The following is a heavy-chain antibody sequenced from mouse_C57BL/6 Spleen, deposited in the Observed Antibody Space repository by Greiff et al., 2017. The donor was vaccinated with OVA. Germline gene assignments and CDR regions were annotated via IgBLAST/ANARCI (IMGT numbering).Heavy chain of an antibody. J-gene: IGHJ4*01. D-gene: IGHD2-4*01. CDR3: ASHYDYDGDYAMDY. V-gene: IGHV2-2*01. Sequence: VMLVESGPGLVQPSQSLSITCTVSGFSLTSYGVHWVRQSPGKGLEWLGVIWSGGSTDYNAAFISRLSISKDNSKSQVFFKMNSLQADDTAIYYCASHYDYDGDYAMDYWGQGTSVTVSS. CDR2: IWSGGST. CDR1: GFSLTSYG.